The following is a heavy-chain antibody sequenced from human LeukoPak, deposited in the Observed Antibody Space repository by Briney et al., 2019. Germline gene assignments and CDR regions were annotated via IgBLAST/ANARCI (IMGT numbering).Heavy chain of an antibody. CDR1: GFSFNTYA. J-gene: IGHJ4*02. Sequence: GGSLRLSCAASGFSFNTYAMSWVRQAPGKGLEWVSAISNTGGSTYYADSVRGRFTISRDNSKNTLYLQMNSLRAEDTAVYYCANNYYDSSGYQKFDCWGQGTLVTVPS. CDR2: ISNTGGST. D-gene: IGHD3-22*01. V-gene: IGHV3-23*01. CDR3: ANNYYDSSGYQKFDC.